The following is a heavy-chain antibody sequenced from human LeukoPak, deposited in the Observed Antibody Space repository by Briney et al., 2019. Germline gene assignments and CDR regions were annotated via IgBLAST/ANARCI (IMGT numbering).Heavy chain of an antibody. V-gene: IGHV1-2*06. Sequence: ASVKVSCKASGYTFTGYDMHWVRQAPGQGLEGMGRINPNSGGTNYAQKFQGRVTMTRDTSISTAYMELSRLRSDDTAVYYCARDYWFGELSRSWFDPWGQGTLVTVSS. J-gene: IGHJ5*02. CDR1: GYTFTGYD. CDR2: INPNSGGT. D-gene: IGHD3-10*01. CDR3: ARDYWFGELSRSWFDP.